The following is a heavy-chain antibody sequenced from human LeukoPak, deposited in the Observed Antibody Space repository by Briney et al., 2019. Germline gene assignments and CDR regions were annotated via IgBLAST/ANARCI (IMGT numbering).Heavy chain of an antibody. CDR1: GFTFSSYS. Sequence: GGSLRLSCAAPGFTFSSYSMNWVRQAPGKGLEWVSYISSSSSTIYYADSVKGRFTISRDNAKNSLYLQMNSLRAEDTAVYYCARDPIYCSGGSCYRDYYYGMDVWGQGTTVTVSS. J-gene: IGHJ6*02. D-gene: IGHD2-15*01. CDR3: ARDPIYCSGGSCYRDYYYGMDV. CDR2: ISSSSSTI. V-gene: IGHV3-48*04.